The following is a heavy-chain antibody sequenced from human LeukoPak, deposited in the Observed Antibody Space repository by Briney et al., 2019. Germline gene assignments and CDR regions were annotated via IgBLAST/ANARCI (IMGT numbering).Heavy chain of an antibody. CDR3: ARHPRGNWYFDL. V-gene: IGHV4-39*01. J-gene: IGHJ2*01. Sequence: PSETLSLTCTVSGGSISSSNYYWGWIRQPPGKGLEWIGTIYYSGSTYYNPSLKSRVTLFVDTSKNQFSLKLSSVTAADTAVYYCARHPRGNWYFDLWGRGTLATVSS. D-gene: IGHD3-10*01. CDR1: GGSISSSNYY. CDR2: IYYSGST.